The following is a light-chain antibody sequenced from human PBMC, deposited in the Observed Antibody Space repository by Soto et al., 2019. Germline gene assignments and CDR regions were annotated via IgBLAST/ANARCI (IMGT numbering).Light chain of an antibody. CDR3: QSYDSSLSGYV. CDR1: SSNIGAGYD. CDR2: GNS. Sequence: QSVLTQPPSVSGGPGQRVTISCTGSSSNIGAGYDVHWYRQLPGTAPKLLIYGNSNRPSGVPDRFSGSKSGTSASLAITGLQAEDEADYYCQSYDSSLSGYVFGTGTKVTVL. V-gene: IGLV1-40*01. J-gene: IGLJ1*01.